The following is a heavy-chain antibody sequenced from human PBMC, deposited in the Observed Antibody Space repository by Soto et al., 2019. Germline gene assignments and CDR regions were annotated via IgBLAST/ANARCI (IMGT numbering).Heavy chain of an antibody. V-gene: IGHV1-46*01. CDR3: VSGYCTSSASCEGDFQH. D-gene: IGHD2-2*03. J-gene: IGHJ1*01. CDR1: GYTFTTYH. Sequence: QVQLVQSGAEVKEPGASVKISCKASGYTFTTYHIHWVRQAPGQGLDWMGMIDPIGGNTGYARKFQDRVAMTRDTSTGTAHIEVNSLRFDDTAMYFCVSGYCTSSASCEGDFQHWGQGTLVTVSS. CDR2: IDPIGGNT.